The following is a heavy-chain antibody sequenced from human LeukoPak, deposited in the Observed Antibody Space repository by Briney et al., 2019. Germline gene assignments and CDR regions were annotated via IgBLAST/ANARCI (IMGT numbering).Heavy chain of an antibody. J-gene: IGHJ3*01. Sequence: GGSLRLSCAASGFTFSSYAMSWVRQAPGKGLEWVSAISGSGGSTYYADSVKGRFTISRDNSKNTLYLQMTSLRDEDTAVYHCARDNSLDGFDVWGQGTMVTVSS. CDR1: GFTFSSYA. D-gene: IGHD2/OR15-2a*01. V-gene: IGHV3-23*01. CDR2: ISGSGGST. CDR3: ARDNSLDGFDV.